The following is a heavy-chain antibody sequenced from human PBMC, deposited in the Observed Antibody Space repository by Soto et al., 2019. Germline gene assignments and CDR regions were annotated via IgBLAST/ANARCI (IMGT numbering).Heavy chain of an antibody. CDR3: ASVVAATLVVNWFDP. CDR1: GGSVSSGGYY. CDR2: HYNDGST. Sequence: SETQSLTCNVSGGSVSSGGYYWGWVRQNAEKGLEWIGYHYNDGSTFYNPALQSRAVISVDRTKNQFCLKLRSVTAADTAVYYCASVVAATLVVNWFDPWGQGTLVTVS. V-gene: IGHV4-39*07. D-gene: IGHD2-15*01. J-gene: IGHJ5*02.